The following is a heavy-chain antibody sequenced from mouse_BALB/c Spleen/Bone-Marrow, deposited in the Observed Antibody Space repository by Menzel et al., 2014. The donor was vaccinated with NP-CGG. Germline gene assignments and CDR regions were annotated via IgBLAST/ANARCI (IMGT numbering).Heavy chain of an antibody. CDR3: ARGPSYGNYLYYARDY. CDR2: IISGGNT. D-gene: IGHD2-10*02. J-gene: IGHJ4*01. Sequence: EVQGVESGGGLVKPGGSLKLSCAASGFSFTSYAMSWVRQTPERRLEWVASIISGGNTYYPDSVKGRFTISRDNARTIIYLQMSSLTSEDTAMYYCARGPSYGNYLYYARDYWGQGASGTVSS. V-gene: IGHV5-6-5*01. CDR1: GFSFTSYA.